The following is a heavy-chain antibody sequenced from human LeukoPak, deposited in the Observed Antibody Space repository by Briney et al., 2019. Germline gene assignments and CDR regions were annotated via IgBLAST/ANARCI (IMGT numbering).Heavy chain of an antibody. J-gene: IGHJ4*02. V-gene: IGHV3-30*02. Sequence: GGSLKLSCAASGFDFGDSVMHWVRQAPGKGLEWVAFIRYDGSNKYYADSVKGRFTISRDNSKNTLYLQMNSLRAEDTAVYYCAKVKGSITIFGVVGTPDYFDYWGQGTLVTVSS. D-gene: IGHD3-3*01. CDR3: AKVKGSITIFGVVGTPDYFDY. CDR2: IRYDGSNK. CDR1: GFDFGDSV.